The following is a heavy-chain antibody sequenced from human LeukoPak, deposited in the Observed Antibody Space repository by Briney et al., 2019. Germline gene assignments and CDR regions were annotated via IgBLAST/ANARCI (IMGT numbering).Heavy chain of an antibody. Sequence: GGSLRLSCAASGFIFSTSGMTWVRQAPGKGLEWVSTISDNGGNTYYPDSVRGRFTISRDNSKNTLYLQMNSLRAEDTAVYYCAELGITMIGGVWGKGTTVTISS. CDR3: AELGITMIGGV. CDR1: GFIFSTSG. CDR2: ISDNGGNT. J-gene: IGHJ6*04. V-gene: IGHV3-23*01. D-gene: IGHD3-10*02.